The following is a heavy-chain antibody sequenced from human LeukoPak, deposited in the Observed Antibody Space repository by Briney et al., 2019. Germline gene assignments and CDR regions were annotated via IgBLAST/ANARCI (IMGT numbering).Heavy chain of an antibody. V-gene: IGHV1-2*02. CDR2: INPNSGGT. CDR3: ARADRLDGGPYLIGP. D-gene: IGHD2-21*01. CDR1: GYSFTDYY. Sequence: GASVNVSCKTSGYSFTDYYMHWVRQAPGQGLEWMGWINPNSGGTSSAQKFQGRVTMTRDTSTTTVYMEVSWLTSDDTAIYYCARADRLDGGPYLIGPWGQGTLVTVSS. J-gene: IGHJ5*02.